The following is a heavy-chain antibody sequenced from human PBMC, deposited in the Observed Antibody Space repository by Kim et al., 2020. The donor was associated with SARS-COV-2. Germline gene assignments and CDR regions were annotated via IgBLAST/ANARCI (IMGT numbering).Heavy chain of an antibody. V-gene: IGHV5-51*01. CDR3: ARLYSSSWYLYYYYYGMDV. J-gene: IGHJ6*02. D-gene: IGHD6-13*01. CDR2: IYPGDSDT. Sequence: GESLKISCKGSGYSFTSYWIGWVRQMPGKGLEWMGIIYPGDSDTRYSPSFQGQVTISADKSISTAYLQWSSLKASDTAMYYCARLYSSSWYLYYYYYGMDVWGQGTTVTVSS. CDR1: GYSFTSYW.